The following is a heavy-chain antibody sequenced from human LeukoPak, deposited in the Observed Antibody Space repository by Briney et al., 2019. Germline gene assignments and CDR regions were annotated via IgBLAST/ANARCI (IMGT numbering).Heavy chain of an antibody. J-gene: IGHJ2*01. CDR2: IYTSGST. V-gene: IGHV4-4*07. CDR3: ARNDYDILTGYYIWYFDL. CDR1: GGSISSYY. D-gene: IGHD3-9*01. Sequence: SETLSLTCTVSGGSISSYYWSWIRQPAGKGLEWIGRIYTSGSTNYNPSLKSRVTMSVDTSKNQFSLKLSSVTAADTAVYYCARNDYDILTGYYIWYFDLWGRGTLVTVSS.